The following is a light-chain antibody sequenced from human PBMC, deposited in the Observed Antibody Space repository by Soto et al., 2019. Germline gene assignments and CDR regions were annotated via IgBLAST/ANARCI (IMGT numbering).Light chain of an antibody. CDR1: QSISNTF. J-gene: IGKJ1*01. V-gene: IGKV3-20*01. CDR2: GAS. CDR3: QQYGSSPPT. Sequence: EIVLTQSPGTLSLSPGERATLSCRASQSISNTFLAWYQQKPGQAPRLLIYGASSRATGTPDRFSGSGSGTDFTLSISRLEPEDFAVYYCQQYGSSPPTFGQGTKVDIK.